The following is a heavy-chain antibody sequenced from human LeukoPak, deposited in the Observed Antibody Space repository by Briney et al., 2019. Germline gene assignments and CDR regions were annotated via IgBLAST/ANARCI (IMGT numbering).Heavy chain of an antibody. J-gene: IGHJ4*02. V-gene: IGHV3-23*01. Sequence: PGGSLRLSCAASGFTLSSYAMSWVRQAPGKGLEWVSGTSGSGTGTYYADSVKGRFTISRDNSKNTLYLQMSSLRAEDTAIFYCTKGSRSSGGHYSDYWGQGTLVTVSS. D-gene: IGHD6-13*01. CDR1: GFTLSSYA. CDR2: TSGSGTGT. CDR3: TKGSRSSGGHYSDY.